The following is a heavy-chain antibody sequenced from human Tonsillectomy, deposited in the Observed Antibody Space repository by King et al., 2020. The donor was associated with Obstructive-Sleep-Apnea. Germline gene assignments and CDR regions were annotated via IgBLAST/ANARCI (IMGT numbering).Heavy chain of an antibody. CDR3: AKDIAEQWLVEKRGGITGYYYGMDV. CDR1: GFTFDDYA. J-gene: IGHJ6*02. V-gene: IGHV3-9*01. D-gene: IGHD6-19*01. CDR2: ISWNSGSI. Sequence: VQLVESGGGLVQPGRSLRLSCAASGFTFDDYAMHWVRQAPGKGLEWVSGISWNSGSIGYADSVKGRFTISRDNAKNSLYLQMNSLRAEDTALYYCAKDIAEQWLVEKRGGITGYYYGMDVWGQGTTVTVSS.